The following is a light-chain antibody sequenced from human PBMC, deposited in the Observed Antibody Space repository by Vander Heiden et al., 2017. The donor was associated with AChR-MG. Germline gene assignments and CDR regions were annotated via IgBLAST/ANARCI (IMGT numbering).Light chain of an antibody. CDR2: NDS. Sequence: SSELTQPPPVSAAPGQPARSTCSGDALPKQYAYWYQQKPGQAPVLVIYNDSERPSGIPERFSGSSSGTTVTLTISGVQAEDEADYYCQAADSSGTYVVFGGGTKLTVL. J-gene: IGLJ2*01. V-gene: IGLV3-25*03. CDR1: ALPKQY. CDR3: QAADSSGTYVV.